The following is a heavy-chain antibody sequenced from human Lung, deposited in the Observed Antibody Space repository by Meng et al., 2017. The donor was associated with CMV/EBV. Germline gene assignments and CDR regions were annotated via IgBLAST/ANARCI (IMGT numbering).Heavy chain of an antibody. CDR1: GGSISSYY. CDR3: VRGGYYDFWSGYSYYYYYGMDV. V-gene: IGHV4-59*01. Sequence: GSLRLSCTVSGGSISSYYWSWIRQPPGKGLEWIGYIYYSGSTNYNPSLKSRVTISVDTSKNQFSLKLSSVTAADTAVYYCVRGGYYDFWSGYSYYYYYGMDVWGQGXTVTVSS. D-gene: IGHD3-3*01. J-gene: IGHJ6*02. CDR2: IYYSGST.